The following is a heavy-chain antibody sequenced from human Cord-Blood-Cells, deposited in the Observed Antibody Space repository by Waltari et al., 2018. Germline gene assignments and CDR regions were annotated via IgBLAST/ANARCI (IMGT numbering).Heavy chain of an antibody. Sequence: QIILKESGPTLVKPTQTLTLTCTFSGFSLSTSGVGVGWIRQPPGKALEWLALIYWDDDKRYSQALKGRLTITKDTSKNQVVLTMTNMDPVDTATYYCAHRRQSSSSNWFDPWGQGTLVTVSS. CDR2: IYWDDDK. J-gene: IGHJ5*02. CDR3: AHRRQSSSSNWFDP. D-gene: IGHD6-6*01. V-gene: IGHV2-5*02. CDR1: GFSLSTSGVG.